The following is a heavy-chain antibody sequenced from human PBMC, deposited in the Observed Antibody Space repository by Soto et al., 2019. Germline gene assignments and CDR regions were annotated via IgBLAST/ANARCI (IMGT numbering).Heavy chain of an antibody. Sequence: QVQLQESGPGLVKPSQTLSLTCTVSGGSISSGGYYWSWIRQHPGKGLEWIGYIYYSGSTYYNLSLKSRITISVDTSKNQFTLKLSSVTAAVTAVYYCARVGMATEISYYFDYRGQGTLVTVSS. D-gene: IGHD5-12*01. CDR1: GGSISSGGYY. V-gene: IGHV4-31*03. J-gene: IGHJ4*02. CDR3: ARVGMATEISYYFDY. CDR2: IYYSGST.